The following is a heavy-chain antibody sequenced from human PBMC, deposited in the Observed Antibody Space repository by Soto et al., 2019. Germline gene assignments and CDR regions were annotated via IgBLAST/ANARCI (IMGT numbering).Heavy chain of an antibody. D-gene: IGHD3-10*01. CDR2: IGTAGDT. Sequence: ELQLVESGGGLVQPGGSLRLSCAASGFTFSSYDMHWVRQAPGRGLEWVSVIGTAGDTSYRGSVKGRFTISRKKANNSLYLQMNSLLAGDTAVYYCARGFGSFYYMDVWGKGTTVTVSS. CDR1: GFTFSSYD. V-gene: IGHV3-13*01. CDR3: ARGFGSFYYMDV. J-gene: IGHJ6*03.